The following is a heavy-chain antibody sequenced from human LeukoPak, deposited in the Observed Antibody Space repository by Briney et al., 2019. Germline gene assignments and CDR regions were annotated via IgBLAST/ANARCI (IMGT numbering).Heavy chain of an antibody. V-gene: IGHV3-43*02. CDR3: AKDYCSGGSCYPACDY. J-gene: IGHJ4*02. Sequence: GGSLRLSCAASGFTFDDYAMHWGRHAPGKGLEWVSLISGDGGSTYYADSVKGRFTISRDNSKNSLYLQMNSLRTEDTALYYCAKDYCSGGSCYPACDYWGQGTLVTVSS. D-gene: IGHD2-15*01. CDR2: ISGDGGST. CDR1: GFTFDDYA.